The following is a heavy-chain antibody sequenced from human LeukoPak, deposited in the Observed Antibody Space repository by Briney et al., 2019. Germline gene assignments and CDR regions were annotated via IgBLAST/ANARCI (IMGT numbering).Heavy chain of an antibody. J-gene: IGHJ4*02. D-gene: IGHD3-9*01. V-gene: IGHV3-23*01. CDR3: ARGPPDILTGYYV. CDR2: ISTGGGNT. CDR1: GFTFSSYT. Sequence: GGSLRLSCAASGFTFSSYTMSWVRQAPGKGLKWVSTISTGGGNTYYADSVKGRFTVSRDDSKNTLYLQMNSLRAEDTAVYYCARGPPDILTGYYVWGQGTLVTVSS.